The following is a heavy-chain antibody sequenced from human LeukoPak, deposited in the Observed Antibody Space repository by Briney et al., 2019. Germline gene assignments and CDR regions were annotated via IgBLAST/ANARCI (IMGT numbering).Heavy chain of an antibody. CDR3: ARITMVRGVIT. CDR2: IYSGGST. Sequence: GGSLRLSCAASGFTVSSNYMSWVRQAPGKGLEWVSVIYSGGSTYYADSVKGRFTISRDNSKNTLYLQMNSLRAEDTAVYYCARITMVRGVITWGQGTLVTVSS. J-gene: IGHJ4*02. CDR1: GFTVSSNY. D-gene: IGHD3-10*01. V-gene: IGHV3-53*01.